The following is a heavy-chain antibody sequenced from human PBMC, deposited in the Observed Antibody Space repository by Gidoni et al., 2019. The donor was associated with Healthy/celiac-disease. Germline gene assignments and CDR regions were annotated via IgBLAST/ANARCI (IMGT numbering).Heavy chain of an antibody. CDR3: ANAVEPSELLTSSFDY. J-gene: IGHJ4*02. CDR1: GVTVSSDG. D-gene: IGHD1-26*01. Sequence: VQRGESGGGVVQPGRALRRSCAASGVTVSSDGMPWVRLAPGKGLGCVSVLSYDGSTQYSAYSVTCRFPISIANSTTPLSLQLHSLSPEATAVSYCANAVEPSELLTSSFDYWGQGTLVTVSS. V-gene: IGHV3-30*18. CDR2: LSYDGSTQ.